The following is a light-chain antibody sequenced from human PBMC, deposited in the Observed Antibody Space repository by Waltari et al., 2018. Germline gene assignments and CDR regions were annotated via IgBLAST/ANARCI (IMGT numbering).Light chain of an antibody. J-gene: IGKJ1*01. CDR3: QQRRSWPRT. Sequence: DSVLTESPATRPSSPGHSATLSCRASQSINTYLAWYQQKPGQAPRLRIYSASNRATGIPARFSGSGSGTDFFLTISSLEPEDFAVYYCQQRRSWPRTFGQGTRVEIK. CDR2: SAS. CDR1: QSINTY. V-gene: IGKV3-11*01.